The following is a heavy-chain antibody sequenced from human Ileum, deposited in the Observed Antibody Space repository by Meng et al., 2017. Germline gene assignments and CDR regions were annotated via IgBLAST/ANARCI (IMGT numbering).Heavy chain of an antibody. D-gene: IGHD3-10*01. J-gene: IGHJ4*02. CDR1: GFIFRSYG. CDR2: IWYDGSKT. V-gene: IGHV3-33*01. Sequence: GGSLRLSCVASGFIFRSYGMHWVRQAPGKGLEWVGVIWYDGSKTYYADSVKGRFSISRENSKNTVYLQMNSLRVEDTAVYYCARYRSGSSDYWGPGTLVTVSS. CDR3: ARYRSGSSDY.